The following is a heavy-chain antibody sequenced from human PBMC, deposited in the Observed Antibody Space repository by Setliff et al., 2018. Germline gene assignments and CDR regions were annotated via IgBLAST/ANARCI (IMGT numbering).Heavy chain of an antibody. J-gene: IGHJ4*02. D-gene: IGHD3-10*01. Sequence: SGPTLVNPTQTLTLTCTFSGFSLSTSGMCVAWIRQPPGKALEWLARIDWDDDRYYTTSLKTRLTISKDTSKNQVVLTMISMDPVDTATYFCARATSSGSYRDYFDYWGRGVLVTVSS. CDR1: GFSLSTSGMC. V-gene: IGHV2-70*11. CDR2: IDWDDDR. CDR3: ARATSSGSYRDYFDY.